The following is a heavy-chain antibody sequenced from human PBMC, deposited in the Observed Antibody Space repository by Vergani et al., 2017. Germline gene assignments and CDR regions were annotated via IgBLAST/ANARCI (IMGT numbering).Heavy chain of an antibody. CDR2: ISSSSSTI. CDR1: GFSFGDYA. V-gene: IGHV3-48*01. CDR3: ARSGRDSSGYTTRYYYYGMDV. Sequence: EVQLVESGGGLVPPGRSLRLSCAASGFSFGDYAMTWVRQAPGKGLEWVSYISSSSSTIYYADSVKGRFTISRDNAKNSLYLQMNSLRAEDTAVYYCARSGRDSSGYTTRYYYYGMDVWGQGTTVTVSS. J-gene: IGHJ6*02. D-gene: IGHD3-22*01.